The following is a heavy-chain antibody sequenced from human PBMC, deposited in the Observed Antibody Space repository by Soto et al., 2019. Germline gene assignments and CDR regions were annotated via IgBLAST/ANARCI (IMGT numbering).Heavy chain of an antibody. CDR1: GFTFSSYE. CDR3: ASHTVGSMY. D-gene: IGHD3-10*01. J-gene: IGHJ4*02. CDR2: MTTSGNTI. V-gene: IGHV3-48*03. Sequence: GGSLRLSCAASGFTFSSYEMNWVRQAPGKGLEWVSWMTTSGNTIKYADSVRGRFAISRDNAKNSLYLQMNSLRAEDTAVYYCASHTVGSMYWGQGTLVTVSS.